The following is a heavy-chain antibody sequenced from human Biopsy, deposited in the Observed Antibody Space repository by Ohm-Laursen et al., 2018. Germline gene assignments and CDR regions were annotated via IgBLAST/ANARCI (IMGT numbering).Heavy chain of an antibody. J-gene: IGHJ3*01. V-gene: IGHV4-61*08. D-gene: IGHD3-3*01. Sequence: SETLSLTCPVSGGSISSSGDYWSWIRQPPRKGLEWIGYISARGSTNYNPSLRGRVTISVDTSKNQFSLKLTSVTAADTAVFFCARLYRLDDYWNDDPPDAFDVWGQGTMVTVSS. CDR3: ARLYRLDDYWNDDPPDAFDV. CDR2: ISARGST. CDR1: GGSISSSGDY.